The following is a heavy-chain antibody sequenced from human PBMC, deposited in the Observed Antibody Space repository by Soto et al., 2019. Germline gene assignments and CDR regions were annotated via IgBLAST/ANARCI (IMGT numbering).Heavy chain of an antibody. V-gene: IGHV4-39*01. CDR1: YGSSSRRSDY. CDR3: ARLGADYLNWLDP. D-gene: IGHD3-16*01. J-gene: IGHJ5*02. Sequence: TRSVAYGSSSRRSDYREIKRQPPGKGLEWIGSIYYSWSTYYNPYIKSRVTISVETSKNKFSLKLSSVTAEDTVVYYCARLGADYLNWLDPRGKGTLVPVSX. CDR2: IYYSWST.